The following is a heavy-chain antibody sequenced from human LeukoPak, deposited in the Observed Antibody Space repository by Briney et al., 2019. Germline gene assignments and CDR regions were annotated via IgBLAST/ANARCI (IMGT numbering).Heavy chain of an antibody. Sequence: GGSLRLSCAVSGFTFSTKSMNWVRQAPGKGLEWVSYITADSGTTYYADSVKGRFTISRDNSKNTLYLQMNSLRVEDTAVYYCARAQDYDSSGYVDAFDMWGQGTMVTVSS. D-gene: IGHD3-22*01. CDR2: ITADSGTT. CDR1: GFTFSTKS. CDR3: ARAQDYDSSGYVDAFDM. J-gene: IGHJ3*02. V-gene: IGHV3-48*01.